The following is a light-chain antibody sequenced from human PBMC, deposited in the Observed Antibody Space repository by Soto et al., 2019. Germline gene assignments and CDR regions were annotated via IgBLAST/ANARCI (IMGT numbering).Light chain of an antibody. J-gene: IGLJ1*01. CDR3: SSYTSSSPDV. CDR1: SSDVGGYNY. V-gene: IGLV2-14*01. Sequence: QSVLTQPASVSGSPGQSITISCTGNSSDVGGYNYVSWYQQHPGKAPKLMIYEVSNRPSGVSNRFSGSKSGNTASLTISGLQSEDAADYYCSSYTSSSPDVVGTGTKLTVL. CDR2: EVS.